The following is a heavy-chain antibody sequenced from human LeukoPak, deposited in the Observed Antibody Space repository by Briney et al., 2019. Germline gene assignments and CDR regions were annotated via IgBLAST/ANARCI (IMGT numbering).Heavy chain of an antibody. CDR2: ISYDGSNK. J-gene: IGHJ4*02. Sequence: GGSLRLSCAVSGFTFSSYAMHWVRQAPGKGLEWVAVISYDGSNKYYADSVKGRFTISRDNSKNTLYLQMNSLRAKDTAVYYCAKGSLGAIAAAYFDYWGQGTLVTVSS. CDR1: GFTFSSYA. V-gene: IGHV3-30-3*01. CDR3: AKGSLGAIAAAYFDY. D-gene: IGHD6-13*01.